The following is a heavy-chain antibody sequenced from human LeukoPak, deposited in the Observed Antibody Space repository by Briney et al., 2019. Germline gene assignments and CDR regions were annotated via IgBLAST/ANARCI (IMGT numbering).Heavy chain of an antibody. CDR2: INHSGST. CDR3: ARNDYVWGSYRFSNLNWFDP. J-gene: IGHJ5*02. V-gene: IGHV4-34*01. D-gene: IGHD3-16*02. CDR1: GGSFSGYY. Sequence: SETLSLTCAVYGGSFSGYYWSWIRQPPGKGLEWIGEINHSGSTNYNPSLKSRVTISVDTSKNQFSLKLSSVTAADTAVYYCARNDYVWGSYRFSNLNWFDPWGQGTLVTVSS.